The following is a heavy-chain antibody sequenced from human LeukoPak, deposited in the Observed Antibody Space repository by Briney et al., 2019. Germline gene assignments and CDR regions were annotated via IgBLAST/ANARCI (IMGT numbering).Heavy chain of an antibody. CDR2: IYHSGST. D-gene: IGHD6-13*01. J-gene: IGHJ5*02. CDR3: ARAYSSSWYLNWFGP. Sequence: SETLSLTCTVSGYSISSGYYWGWIRQPPGKGLEWIGNIYHSGSTYYNPSLKSRVTISIDTSKNQFSLKLSSVTAADTAIYYCARAYSSSWYLNWFGPWGQGTLVTVSS. V-gene: IGHV4-38-2*02. CDR1: GYSISSGYY.